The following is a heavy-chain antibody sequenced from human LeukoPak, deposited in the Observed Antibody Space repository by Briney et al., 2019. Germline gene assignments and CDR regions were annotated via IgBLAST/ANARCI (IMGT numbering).Heavy chain of an antibody. J-gene: IGHJ4*02. D-gene: IGHD6-13*01. Sequence: GGSLRLSCAASGFTFSSYAMHWVRQAPGKGLEWVSSISSSSSYIYYADSVKGRFTISRDNAKNSLYLQMNSLRAEDTALYYCARDLYSSSWYFVSPGGYWGQGTLVTVS. CDR3: ARDLYSSSWYFVSPGGY. V-gene: IGHV3-21*04. CDR1: GFTFSSYA. CDR2: ISSSSSYI.